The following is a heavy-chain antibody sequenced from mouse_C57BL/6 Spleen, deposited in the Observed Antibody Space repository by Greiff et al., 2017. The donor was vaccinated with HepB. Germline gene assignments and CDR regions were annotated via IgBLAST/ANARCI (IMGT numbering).Heavy chain of an antibody. J-gene: IGHJ4*01. CDR3: AREAIYYYGSSPYYAMDY. CDR2: ISYDGSN. Sequence: EVKLMESGPGLVKPSQSLSLTCSVTGYSITSGYYWNWIRQFPGNKLEWMGYISYDGSNNYNPSLKNRISITRDTSKNQFFLKLNSVTTEDTATYYCAREAIYYYGSSPYYAMDYWGQGTSVTVSS. CDR1: GYSITSGYY. V-gene: IGHV3-6*01. D-gene: IGHD1-1*01.